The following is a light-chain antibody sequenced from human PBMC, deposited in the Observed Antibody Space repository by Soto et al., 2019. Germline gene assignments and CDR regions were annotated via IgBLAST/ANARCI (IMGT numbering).Light chain of an antibody. V-gene: IGKV1-5*03. Sequence: DIQMTQSPSTLSASVGDRVSITCRASQSISGKLAWYQQKLGRAPKLLMYRTSSLEGGVPPRFSGSGSGTEFTLTISSLQPDDFATYYCQQYYTYPWTFGQGTKVDIK. CDR3: QQYYTYPWT. CDR1: QSISGK. J-gene: IGKJ1*01. CDR2: RTS.